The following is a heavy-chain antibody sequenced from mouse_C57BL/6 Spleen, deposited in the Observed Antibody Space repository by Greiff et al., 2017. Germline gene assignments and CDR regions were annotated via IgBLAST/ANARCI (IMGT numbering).Heavy chain of an antibody. CDR3: AREGYGTPFDY. CDR1: GFTFSSYA. D-gene: IGHD1-1*01. J-gene: IGHJ2*01. CDR2: ISDGGSYT. Sequence: EVKVVESGGGLVKPGGSLKLSCAASGFTFSSYAMSWVRQTPEKRLEWVATISDGGSYTYYPDNVKGRFTISRDNAKNNLYLQMSHLKSEDTAMYYCAREGYGTPFDYWGQGTTLTVSS. V-gene: IGHV5-4*01.